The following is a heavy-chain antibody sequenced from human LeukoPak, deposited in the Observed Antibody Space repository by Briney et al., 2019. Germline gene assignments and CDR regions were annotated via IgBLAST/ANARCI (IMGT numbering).Heavy chain of an antibody. Sequence: GGSLRLSCAASGFTFSKAWMSWVRQAPGKGLEWVSVIYSGGVTYYADSVKGRFTISRDNSRNTLYLQMNSLRAEDTAVYYCARLTQYYYDSNGHSGYFDYWGQGTLVTVSS. D-gene: IGHD3-22*01. CDR3: ARLTQYYYDSNGHSGYFDY. CDR2: IYSGGVT. V-gene: IGHV3-53*01. J-gene: IGHJ4*02. CDR1: GFTFSKAW.